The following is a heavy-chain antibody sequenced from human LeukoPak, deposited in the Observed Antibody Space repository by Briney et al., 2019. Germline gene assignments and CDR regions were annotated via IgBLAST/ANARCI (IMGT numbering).Heavy chain of an antibody. CDR3: ARDLGSGWNYFDF. V-gene: IGHV3-48*03. CDR2: ISSSGSVI. Sequence: QPGGSLRLSCAASGFIFSSYEMNWVRQAPGKGLEWVSYISSSGSVIYYADSVKGRFTTSRDNAKNSLNLQMNSLRAEDTAVYYCARDLGSGWNYFDFWGQGTLVTVSS. CDR1: GFIFSSYE. J-gene: IGHJ4*02. D-gene: IGHD6-19*01.